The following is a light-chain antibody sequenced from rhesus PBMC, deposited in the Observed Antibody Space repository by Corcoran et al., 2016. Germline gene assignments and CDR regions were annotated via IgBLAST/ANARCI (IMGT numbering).Light chain of an antibody. CDR1: QNIYSD. V-gene: IGKV1S12*01. CDR3: QRYFDNPPLT. J-gene: IGKJ4*01. CDR2: AAS. Sequence: DIQMTQSPSALSASVGDRVTISCRASQNIYSDLAWYQQKPGKAPKLLSYAASSLQPVIPSRFRGSGSGTVVTLTISSLQPEDSATYYCQRYFDNPPLTFGGGTKVELK.